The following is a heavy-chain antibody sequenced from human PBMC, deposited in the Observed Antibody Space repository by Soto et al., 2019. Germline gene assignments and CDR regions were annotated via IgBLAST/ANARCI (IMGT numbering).Heavy chain of an antibody. J-gene: IGHJ6*02. Sequence: PSDTLSLTCTASVGSISSSNYYCGWIRQPPGKGLEWIGSIYYSGSTYYNPSLKSRVTISVDTSKDQFSLKLSSVTAADTAVYYCARQESDRYCSGGSCSHPFSNYYGMDVWGQGTTVT. CDR2: IYYSGST. CDR1: VGSISSSNYY. D-gene: IGHD2-15*01. V-gene: IGHV4-39*01. CDR3: ARQESDRYCSGGSCSHPFSNYYGMDV.